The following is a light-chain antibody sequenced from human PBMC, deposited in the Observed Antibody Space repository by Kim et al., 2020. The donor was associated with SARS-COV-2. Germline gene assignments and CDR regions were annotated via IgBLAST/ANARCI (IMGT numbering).Light chain of an antibody. CDR3: QQYNNWPYT. Sequence: SVSPGERATLSRRASQSVSRNLAWYQQKPGQAPRLLIYGASTRATGIPARFSGSGSGTEFTLTISSLQSEDFAVYFCQQYNNWPYTFGQGTKLEI. CDR2: GAS. V-gene: IGKV3-15*01. CDR1: QSVSRN. J-gene: IGKJ2*01.